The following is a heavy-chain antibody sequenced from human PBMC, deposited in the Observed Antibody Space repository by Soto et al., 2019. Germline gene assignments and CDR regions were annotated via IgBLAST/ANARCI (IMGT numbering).Heavy chain of an antibody. CDR2: ISYDGTNI. J-gene: IGHJ4*02. D-gene: IGHD2-2*01. CDR1: GFTFSSYA. CDR3: ASYQMAMVY. V-gene: IGHV3-30-3*01. Sequence: QVQLVESGGGVVQPGRSLRLSCAYSGFTFSSYAMHWVRQAPGKGLEWVAVISYDGTNIYYADSVKGRFTISRDNSKKTVFPQMNSLIAGDTAVYYCASYQMAMVYWGQGTLVTVSS.